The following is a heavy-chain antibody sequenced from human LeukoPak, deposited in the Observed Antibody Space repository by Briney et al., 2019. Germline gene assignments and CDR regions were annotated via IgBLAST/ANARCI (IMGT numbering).Heavy chain of an antibody. V-gene: IGHV1-46*01. Sequence: ASVKVSCKASGYTFTSYYMHWVRQAPGQGLEWMGIINPSGGSTSYAQKFQGRVTMTRDTSTSTVYMELSSLRSEDTAVYYCARVLGGYVPPRDAFDIWGQGTMVTVSS. CDR2: INPSGGST. CDR1: GYTFTSYY. D-gene: IGHD5-12*01. J-gene: IGHJ3*02. CDR3: ARVLGGYVPPRDAFDI.